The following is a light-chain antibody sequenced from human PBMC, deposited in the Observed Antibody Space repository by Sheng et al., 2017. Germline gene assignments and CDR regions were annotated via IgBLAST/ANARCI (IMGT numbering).Light chain of an antibody. Sequence: DIQMTQSPSSLSAPVGDRVTVTCRASQNIGSYLSWYQQTPGKAPKVLIFGASNLQSGVPSRFSGSGSGTHFTLTITNLQPEDFATYFCQQSYDDPWTFGQGTRVEIK. CDR1: QNIGSY. CDR3: QQSYDDPWT. CDR2: GAS. V-gene: IGKV1-39*01. J-gene: IGKJ1*01.